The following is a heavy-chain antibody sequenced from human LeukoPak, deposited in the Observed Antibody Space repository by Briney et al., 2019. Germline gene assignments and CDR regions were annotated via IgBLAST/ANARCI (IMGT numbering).Heavy chain of an antibody. CDR3: ARDSSGYQ. Sequence: GGSLRLSCAASGFTFSTYWMSWVRRAPGKGLEWVANIKEDGSEKYCGDSVKGRFNISRDNAKNSLYLEMNSLRVEDTAVYYCARDSSGYQWGQGTLVTVSS. CDR1: GFTFSTYW. D-gene: IGHD3-22*01. V-gene: IGHV3-7*01. CDR2: IKEDGSEK. J-gene: IGHJ4*02.